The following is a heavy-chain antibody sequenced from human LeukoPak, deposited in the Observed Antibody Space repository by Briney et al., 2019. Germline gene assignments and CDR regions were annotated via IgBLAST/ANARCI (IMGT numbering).Heavy chain of an antibody. V-gene: IGHV4-34*01. D-gene: IGHD2-15*01. J-gene: IGHJ4*02. CDR1: GGSFSGYY. Sequence: SETLSLTCGVYGGSFSGYYWSWIRQPPGKGLEWIGEINHSGSGNDNPSLKSRVTISVDTSKNQFSLKLSSVTAADTAVYYCARGDVVVAAYYYFGYWGQGTLVTVSS. CDR2: INHSGSG. CDR3: ARGDVVVAAYYYFGY.